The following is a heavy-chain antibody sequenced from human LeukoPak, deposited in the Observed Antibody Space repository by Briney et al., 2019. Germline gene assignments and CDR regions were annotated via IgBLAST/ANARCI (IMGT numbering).Heavy chain of an antibody. D-gene: IGHD4-17*01. CDR3: AKEAAVTSRGSYFDY. Sequence: GGSLRLSCAASGFTFTNAWMSWVRQAPGKGLEWVGRIKSKTDGGTIDYAAPVKGRFTISRDSSKNTLYLQMSSLRPEDTAIYYCAKEAAVTSRGSYFDYWGQGTLVTVSS. CDR1: GFTFTNAW. CDR2: IKSKTDGGTI. J-gene: IGHJ4*02. V-gene: IGHV3-15*05.